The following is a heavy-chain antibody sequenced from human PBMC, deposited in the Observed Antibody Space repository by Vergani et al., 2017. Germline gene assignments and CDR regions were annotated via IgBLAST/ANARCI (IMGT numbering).Heavy chain of an antibody. J-gene: IGHJ4*02. CDR3: ATTSCYSSSSKEINSDY. V-gene: IGHV3-30*03. CDR1: GFTFSSYG. D-gene: IGHD6-6*01. Sequence: QVQLVESGGGVVQPGRSLRLSCAASGFTFSSYGMHWVRQAPGKGLEWLAVISYDGSNKYYADSVKGRFTISRDNSKNTLYLQMNSLRAEDTAVYYCATTSCYSSSSKEINSDYWGQGTLVTVSS. CDR2: ISYDGSNK.